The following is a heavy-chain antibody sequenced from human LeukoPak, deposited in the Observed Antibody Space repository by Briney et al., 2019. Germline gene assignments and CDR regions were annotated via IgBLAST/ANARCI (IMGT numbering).Heavy chain of an antibody. V-gene: IGHV3-21*01. Sequence: GGSLRLSCAASGFTFSSYSMNWVRQAPGKGLEWVSSISSSSSYIYYADSVKGRFTISRDNAKNSLYLQMNSLRAEDTAVYYCARPITMVRGVIIPGWFDPWGQGTLVTVSS. J-gene: IGHJ5*02. CDR1: GFTFSSYS. D-gene: IGHD3-10*01. CDR3: ARPITMVRGVIIPGWFDP. CDR2: ISSSSSYI.